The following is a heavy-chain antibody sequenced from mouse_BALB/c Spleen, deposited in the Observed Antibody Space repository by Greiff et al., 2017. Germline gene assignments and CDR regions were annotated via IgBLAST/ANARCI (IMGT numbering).Heavy chain of an antibody. CDR2: ISSGGST. J-gene: IGHJ2*01. V-gene: IGHV5-6-5*01. D-gene: IGHD1-1*01. CDR3: ARDITTVGYYFDY. CDR1: GFTFSSYA. Sequence: EVMLVESGGGLVKPGGSLKLSCAASGFTFSSYAMSWVRQTPEKRLEWVASISSGGSTYYPDSVKGRFTISRDNARNILYLQMSSLRSEDTAMYYCARDITTVGYYFDYWGQGTTLTVSS.